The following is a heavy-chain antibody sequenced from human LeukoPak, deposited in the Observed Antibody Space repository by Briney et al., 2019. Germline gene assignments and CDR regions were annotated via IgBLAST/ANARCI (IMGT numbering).Heavy chain of an antibody. D-gene: IGHD2-15*01. CDR2: ISGSGGST. Sequence: GASLRLSCAASGFTSSSYAMSWVRQAPGKGLXXXXXISGSGGSTYYADSVKGRFTISRDNSKNTLYLQMNSLRAEDTAVYYCAKSPRGYCSGGSCYYLDYWGQGTLVTVSS. CDR1: GFTSSSYA. J-gene: IGHJ4*02. V-gene: IGHV3-23*01. CDR3: AKSPRGYCSGGSCYYLDY.